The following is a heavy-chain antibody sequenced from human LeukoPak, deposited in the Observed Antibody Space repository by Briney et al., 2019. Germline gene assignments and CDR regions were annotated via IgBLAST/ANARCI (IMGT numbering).Heavy chain of an antibody. CDR3: ARKGSDYYDSSGYVDY. Sequence: GGSLRLSCAASGFTFSSYSMNWVRQAPGKGLEWVSYISSSSSTIYYADSVEGRFTISRDNAKNSLYLQMNSLRAEDTAVYYCARKGSDYYDSSGYVDYWGQETLVTVSS. CDR2: ISSSSSTI. D-gene: IGHD3-22*01. J-gene: IGHJ4*02. V-gene: IGHV3-48*04. CDR1: GFTFSSYS.